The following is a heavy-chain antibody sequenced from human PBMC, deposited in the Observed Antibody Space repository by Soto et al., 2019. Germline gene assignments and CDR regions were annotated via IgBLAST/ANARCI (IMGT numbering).Heavy chain of an antibody. CDR1: GGSISSSPYY. J-gene: IGHJ4*02. CDR2: IYYTGNT. CDR3: ARGGDRSWYAY. Sequence: SETLSLTCPVSGGSISSSPYYWDWIRQPPGKGLEWIGSIYYTGNTYYNPSLKSRVTIAADTSKNQFSLKLSSVAAADTAVFYCARGGDRSWYAYWGRGTL. V-gene: IGHV4-39*01. D-gene: IGHD6-13*01.